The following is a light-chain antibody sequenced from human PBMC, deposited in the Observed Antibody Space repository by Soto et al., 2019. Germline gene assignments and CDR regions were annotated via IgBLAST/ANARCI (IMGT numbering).Light chain of an antibody. CDR3: QQYNSWPPIT. CDR2: GAS. V-gene: IGKV3-20*01. CDR1: QSVSNNY. Sequence: EIVLTLSPGTLSLSPGERATLSCRASQSVSNNYLAWYQQKPGQAPRLLIYGASNRATGIPDRFSGSGSGTDFTLTISRLEPEDFAVYYCQQYNSWPPITFGQRTLLEV. J-gene: IGKJ5*01.